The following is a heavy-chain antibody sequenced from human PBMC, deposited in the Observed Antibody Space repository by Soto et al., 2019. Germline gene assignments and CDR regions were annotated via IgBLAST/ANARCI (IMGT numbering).Heavy chain of an antibody. D-gene: IGHD6-19*01. Sequence: QVQLVQSGAEVKKPGASVKVSCKASGYTFTDYYVHWVRQAPGQGLEWMGWINTNSGVTNFAQKFQGWVNLTRGTSVNTAYMELNRVKSDGTAVFFCARGVSGWSPFDFWGQGTLVTVSS. CDR1: GYTFTDYY. J-gene: IGHJ4*02. CDR2: INTNSGVT. V-gene: IGHV1-2*04. CDR3: ARGVSGWSPFDF.